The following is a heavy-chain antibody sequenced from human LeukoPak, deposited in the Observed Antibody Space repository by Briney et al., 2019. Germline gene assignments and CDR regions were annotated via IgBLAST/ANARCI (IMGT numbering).Heavy chain of an antibody. V-gene: IGHV4-39*07. CDR2: IYYSGST. CDR1: GGSISSSNYY. CDR3: ARDAADYDYVWGSYRFYYFDY. Sequence: SETLSLTCTVSGGSISSSNYYWGWIRQPPGKGLEWIGSIYYSGSTYYNPSLKSRGTISVDTSKNQFSLKLSSVTAADTAVYYCARDAADYDYVWGSYRFYYFDYWGQGTLVTVSS. J-gene: IGHJ4*02. D-gene: IGHD3-16*02.